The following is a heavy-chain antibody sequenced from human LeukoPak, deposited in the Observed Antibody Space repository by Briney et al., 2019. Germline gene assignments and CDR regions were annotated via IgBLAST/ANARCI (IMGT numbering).Heavy chain of an antibody. V-gene: IGHV3-11*04. CDR3: ARVIATRPHYHYYMDV. D-gene: IGHD6-6*01. CDR2: ISNSGRTT. CDR1: GFTFSDHY. Sequence: GGSLRLSCAASGFTFSDHYMSWIRQAPGKGLEWVSYISNSGRTTYYADSVKGRFTISRANAENSLYLQMSSLRAEDTAVYYCARVIATRPHYHYYMDVWGKGTTVTVSS. J-gene: IGHJ6*03.